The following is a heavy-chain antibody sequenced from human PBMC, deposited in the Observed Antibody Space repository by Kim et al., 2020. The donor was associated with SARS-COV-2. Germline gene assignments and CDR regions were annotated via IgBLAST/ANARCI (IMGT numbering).Heavy chain of an antibody. V-gene: IGHV3-7*01. J-gene: IGHJ3*02. CDR3: ASDGDLYSSGKDAFDI. CDR1: GFTFSSYW. CDR2: IKQDGNQK. Sequence: GGSLRLSCAASGFTFSSYWMTWVRQAPGKGLEWVAHIKQDGNQKDYVDSVKGRFTISRDNAKNSLYLQMNSLRAEDTAVYYCASDGDLYSSGKDAFDIWGQGTMVTVSS. D-gene: IGHD6-19*01.